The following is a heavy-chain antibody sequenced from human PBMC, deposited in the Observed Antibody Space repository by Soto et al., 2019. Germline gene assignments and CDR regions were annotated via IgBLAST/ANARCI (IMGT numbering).Heavy chain of an antibody. Sequence: ASVKVSCKASGYTFTGYYMHWVRQAPGQGLEWMGWINPNSGGTNYAQKFQGWVTMTRDTSISTAYMELSRLRSDDTAVYYCARAGSTSTILRYFDWLLQKYYFDYWGQGTLVTVSS. D-gene: IGHD3-9*01. V-gene: IGHV1-2*04. J-gene: IGHJ4*02. CDR2: INPNSGGT. CDR1: GYTFTGYY. CDR3: ARAGSTSTILRYFDWLLQKYYFDY.